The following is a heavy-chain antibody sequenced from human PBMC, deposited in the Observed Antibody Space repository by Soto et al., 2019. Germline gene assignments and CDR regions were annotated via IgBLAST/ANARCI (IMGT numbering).Heavy chain of an antibody. CDR3: ARVSSSWYSGFFDL. Sequence: PGGSLIVSCTASGFTFIGHAMTWVRQAPGKGLEWVSGLSDSGGSTYYADSVKGRFTISRDNSMNTLYLQMNTLSAEDTAVYYCARVSSSWYSGFFDLWGQGTLVTVS. CDR1: GFTFIGHA. D-gene: IGHD6-13*01. V-gene: IGHV3-23*01. J-gene: IGHJ4*02. CDR2: LSDSGGST.